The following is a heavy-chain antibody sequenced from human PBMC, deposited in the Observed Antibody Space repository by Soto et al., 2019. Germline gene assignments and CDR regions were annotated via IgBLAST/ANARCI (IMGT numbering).Heavy chain of an antibody. J-gene: IGHJ4*02. V-gene: IGHV4-30-4*01. CDR3: ARGRFGEIHDY. CDR1: SGSISSGDYY. D-gene: IGHD3-16*01. CDR2: IFYSGST. Sequence: LSLTCTVSSGSISSGDYYWSWLRQPPGKGLEWIGYIFYSGSTHYNASFQSRVSVSVDTSRNQFSLKLTSVSAADTAVYYCARGRFGEIHDYWGQGILVTVSS.